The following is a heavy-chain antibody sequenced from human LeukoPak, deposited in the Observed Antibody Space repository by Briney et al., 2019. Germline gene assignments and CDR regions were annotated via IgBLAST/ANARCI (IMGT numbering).Heavy chain of an antibody. D-gene: IGHD2-15*01. V-gene: IGHV1-69*13. CDR1: GGTFSSYA. J-gene: IGHJ6*02. CDR3: ARDLLGCSGGSCYPYGMDV. CDR2: IIPIFGTA. Sequence: ASVKVSCKASGGTFSSYAISWVRQAPGQGLEWMGGIIPIFGTANYAQKFQGRVTITADESTSTAYMGLSSLRSEDTAVYYCARDLLGCSGGSCYPYGMDVWGQGTTVTVSS.